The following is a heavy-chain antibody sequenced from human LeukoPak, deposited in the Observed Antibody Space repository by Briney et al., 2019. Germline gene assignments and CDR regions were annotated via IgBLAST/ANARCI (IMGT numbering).Heavy chain of an antibody. CDR2: IGPNSGAT. J-gene: IGHJ4*02. CDR3: ARRRTTNYYDY. Sequence: ASAKVSCKASGYIFMDYYLHWVRQAPGQGLEWMAWIGPNSGATKSAAKFQGRLTLTTDTSINTAYMELSSLTFDDMAVYYCARRRTTNYYDYWGQGTLVTVSS. V-gene: IGHV1-2*02. CDR1: GYIFMDYY. D-gene: IGHD1-14*01.